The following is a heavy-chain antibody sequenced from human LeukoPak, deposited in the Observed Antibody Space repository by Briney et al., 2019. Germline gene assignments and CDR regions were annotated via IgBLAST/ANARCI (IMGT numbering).Heavy chain of an antibody. Sequence: SETLSLTCAVYGGSFSGYYWSWIRQPPGEGLEWIGEINHSGSTNYNPSLKSRVTISVDTSKNQFSLKLSSVTAADTAVYYCASTARYYYGSGSYYTRPLDYWGQGTLVTVSS. CDR1: GGSFSGYY. V-gene: IGHV4-34*01. CDR3: ASTARYYYGSGSYYTRPLDY. J-gene: IGHJ4*02. CDR2: INHSGST. D-gene: IGHD3-10*01.